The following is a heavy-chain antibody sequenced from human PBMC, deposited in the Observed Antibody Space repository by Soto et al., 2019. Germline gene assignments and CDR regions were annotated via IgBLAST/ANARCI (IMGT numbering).Heavy chain of an antibody. CDR2: ISGSGVTT. CDR3: TKDQRYYP. D-gene: IGHD3-10*01. CDR1: GFTFSSYA. Sequence: PGGSLRLSCAASGFTFSSYAMSWVRQAPGKGLDWVSAISGSGVTTYYADSVKGRFTISRDNSKNTLYLQMNNLGSEDTAIYYCTKDQRYYPWGQGTLVTVSS. J-gene: IGHJ5*02. V-gene: IGHV3-23*01.